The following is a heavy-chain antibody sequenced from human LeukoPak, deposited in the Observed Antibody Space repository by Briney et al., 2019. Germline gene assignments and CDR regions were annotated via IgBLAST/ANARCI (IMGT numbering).Heavy chain of an antibody. D-gene: IGHD6-19*01. J-gene: IGHJ4*02. CDR3: ARVAVVVADPFDY. V-gene: IGHV4-39*07. CDR1: GGSVSSSSYY. Sequence: SETLSLTCSVSGGSVSSSSYYWGWIRQSPGKGLEWIGSTYYSGSTYYNPSLQSRVTISVDTSKNQFSLKLTSVTAADTAVYYCARVAVVVADPFDYWGQGTLVTVSA. CDR2: TYYSGST.